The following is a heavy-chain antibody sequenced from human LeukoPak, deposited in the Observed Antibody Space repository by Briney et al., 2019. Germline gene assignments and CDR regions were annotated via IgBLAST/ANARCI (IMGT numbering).Heavy chain of an antibody. CDR1: GFTFSTYG. CDR3: ARAPVTSCRGAFCYPFDL. J-gene: IGHJ4*02. D-gene: IGHD2-21*01. Sequence: GGSLRLSCAASGFTFSTYGMYWVRQVPGKGLEWVSATSSSDDGTYHADSVRGRFTIYRDNFRNTLYLQMNRLRVEDAALYYCARAPVTSCRGAFCYPFDLWGQGVLVTVSS. CDR2: TSSSDDGT. V-gene: IGHV3-23*01.